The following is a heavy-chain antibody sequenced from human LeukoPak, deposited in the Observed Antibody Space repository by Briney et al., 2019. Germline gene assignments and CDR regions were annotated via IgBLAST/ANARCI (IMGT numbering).Heavy chain of an antibody. CDR1: GFTFTSSA. CDR2: IVVGSGNT. Sequence: SVKVSCKASGFTFTSSAVQWVRQARGQRLEWIGWIVVGSGNTNYAQKFQERVTITRDMSTSTAYMELSSLRSEDTAVYYCARHAPPDNYFDYWGQGTLVTVSS. CDR3: ARHAPPDNYFDY. J-gene: IGHJ4*02. V-gene: IGHV1-58*01. D-gene: IGHD3-9*01.